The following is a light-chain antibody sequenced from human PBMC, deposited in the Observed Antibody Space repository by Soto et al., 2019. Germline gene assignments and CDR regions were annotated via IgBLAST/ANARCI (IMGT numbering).Light chain of an antibody. CDR2: GVN. CDR3: CSYAGSSTLYV. V-gene: IGLV2-23*02. CDR1: SSDIGTYSL. J-gene: IGLJ1*01. Sequence: QSALTQPASVSGSPGQSITISCTGTSSDIGTYSLVSWYQQHPGKAPKLMIYGVNKRPSGVSDRFSGSKSGNTASLTISGLQAEDEADYYCCSYAGSSTLYVFGTGTKVAVL.